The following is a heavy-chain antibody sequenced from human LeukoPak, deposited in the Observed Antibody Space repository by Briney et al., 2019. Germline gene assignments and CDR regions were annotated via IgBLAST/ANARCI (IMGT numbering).Heavy chain of an antibody. V-gene: IGHV4-39*01. CDR3: ARSDSSGSSFDY. D-gene: IGHD3-22*01. Sequence: SETLSLTCIVSGGSITSTSHYWGWIRQPPGQGLEWIASMYYGGSTYYNPSLNSRVTISVATSKNQFSLTLNSVTAADTALYYCARSDSSGSSFDYWGQGTLLTVSS. J-gene: IGHJ4*02. CDR2: MYYGGST. CDR1: GGSITSTSHY.